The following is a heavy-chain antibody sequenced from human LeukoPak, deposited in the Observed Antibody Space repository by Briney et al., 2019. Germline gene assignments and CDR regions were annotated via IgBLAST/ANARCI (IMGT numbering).Heavy chain of an antibody. D-gene: IGHD6-19*01. CDR1: GGSISSYY. CDR3: ARDSSSGIVDY. V-gene: IGHV4-59*01. CDR2: IYYSGST. Sequence: SETLSLTCTVSGGSISSYYWSWIRQPPGKGLEWIGYIYYSGSTNYNPSLKSRATISVDTSKNQFSLKLSSVTAADTAVYYCARDSSSGIVDYWGQGTLVTVSS. J-gene: IGHJ4*02.